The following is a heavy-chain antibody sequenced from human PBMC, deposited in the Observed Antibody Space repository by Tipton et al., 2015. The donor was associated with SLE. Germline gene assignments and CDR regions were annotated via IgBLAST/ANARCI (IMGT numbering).Heavy chain of an antibody. J-gene: IGHJ3*02. CDR3: ARRGYCSGGSCLGAFDI. V-gene: IGHV4-39*01. D-gene: IGHD2-15*01. CDR2: IYYSGST. Sequence: TLSLTCTVSVGSISSSSYYWGWIRQPPGKGLEWIGSIYYSGSTYYNPSLKSRVTISVDTSKNQFSLKLSSVTAADTAVYYCARRGYCSGGSCLGAFDIWGQGTMVTVSS. CDR1: VGSISSSSYY.